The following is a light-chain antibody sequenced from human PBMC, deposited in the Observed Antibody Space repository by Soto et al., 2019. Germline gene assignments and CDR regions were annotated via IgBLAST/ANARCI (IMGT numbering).Light chain of an antibody. Sequence: IGLTQSPGTLSLSPGERATLSCRASQSVSRSYLAWYQQKPGQAPRVLIYGASSRATGIPDRFSGSGSGTNFTLTISRLEPEDFAVYYCQQYASSPPITFGQGTRLEIK. CDR1: QSVSRSY. CDR2: GAS. CDR3: QQYASSPPIT. V-gene: IGKV3-20*01. J-gene: IGKJ5*01.